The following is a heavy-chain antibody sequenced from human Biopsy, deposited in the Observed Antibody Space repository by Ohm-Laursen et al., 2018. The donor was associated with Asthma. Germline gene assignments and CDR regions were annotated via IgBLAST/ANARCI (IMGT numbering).Heavy chain of an antibody. CDR3: ARGDSSNWSHYYFDY. J-gene: IGHJ4*02. CDR2: IYSGGTS. CDR1: GFAVSRDY. D-gene: IGHD3-22*01. V-gene: IGHV3-53*01. Sequence: SLRLSCAASGFAVSRDYMFWVRQAPGKGLEWVSVIYSGGTSHTADSVRGRITISRDYSKNTLYLQMHSLRAEDMAVYYCARGDSSNWSHYYFDYWGQGTLVTVSS.